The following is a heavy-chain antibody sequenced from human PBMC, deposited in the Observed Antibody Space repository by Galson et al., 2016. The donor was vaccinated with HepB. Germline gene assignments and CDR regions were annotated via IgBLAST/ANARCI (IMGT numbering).Heavy chain of an antibody. Sequence: SLRLSCAASGFTVSTKHVNWVRQAPGKGLEWVSLLHGGGTTYYADSVKARLTISRDNSKNTVYLQMNRLRVEDTAVYYCASGTYDDWRSAGPSDIWGQGTLVTVSS. CDR1: GFTVSTKH. D-gene: IGHD3-3*01. V-gene: IGHV3-66*01. CDR3: ASGTYDDWRSAGPSDI. CDR2: LHGGGTT. J-gene: IGHJ3*02.